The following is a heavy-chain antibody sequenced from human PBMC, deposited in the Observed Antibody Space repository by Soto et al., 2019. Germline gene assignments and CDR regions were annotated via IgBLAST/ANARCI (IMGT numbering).Heavy chain of an antibody. Sequence: QVQLVQSGAEEKKPGASVKVSCKASGYTFTSYAMHWVRQAPGQRLEWMGWINAGNGNTKYSQKIQGRVTITRDTSASTAYMELSSLRSENSAEYYCACGSYGGEFDYWGQGTLVTVSS. J-gene: IGHJ4*02. CDR3: ACGSYGGEFDY. V-gene: IGHV1-3*05. D-gene: IGHD4-17*01. CDR2: INAGNGNT. CDR1: GYTFTSYA.